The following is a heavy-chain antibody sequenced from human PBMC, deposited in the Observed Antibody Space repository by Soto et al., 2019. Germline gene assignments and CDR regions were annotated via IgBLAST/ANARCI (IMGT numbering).Heavy chain of an antibody. D-gene: IGHD3-3*01. V-gene: IGHV4-39*01. J-gene: IGHJ4*02. CDR2: IYYSGST. CDR3: ARRLLDYDFWSGFDY. Sequence: SETLSLTCTVSGGSISSSSYYWGWIRQPPGKGLEWIGSIYYSGSTYYNPSLKSRVTISVDTSKNQFSLKLSSVTAADTAVYYCARRLLDYDFWSGFDYWGQGTLVTVSS. CDR1: GGSISSSSYY.